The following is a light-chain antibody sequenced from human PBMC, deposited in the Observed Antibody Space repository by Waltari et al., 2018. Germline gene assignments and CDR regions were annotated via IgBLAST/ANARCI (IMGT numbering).Light chain of an antibody. Sequence: DIVMTQTPLSLPITPREQASISCRSSQSLLHSNGNTYLHWYLQKPGQSPQLLIDGGSNRASGVPDRFSGSGSGTDFTLKISNVEAEDVGVYYCVQAIAFPYSFGQGTKVEIK. CDR1: QSLLHSNGNTY. V-gene: IGKV2-40*01. CDR3: VQAIAFPYS. CDR2: GGS. J-gene: IGKJ2*03.